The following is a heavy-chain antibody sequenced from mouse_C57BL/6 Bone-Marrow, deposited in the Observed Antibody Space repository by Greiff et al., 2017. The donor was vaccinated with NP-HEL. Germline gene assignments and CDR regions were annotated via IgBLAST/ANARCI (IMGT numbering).Heavy chain of an antibody. Sequence: VQLQQSVAELVRPGASVKLSCTASGFTIKNTYMHWVKQRPEQGLEWIGRIDPANGNTKYAPKFPGKATITADTSSNTAYPQLSSLTSEDTAIYYCARSYGTDYYFDYWGQGTTLTVSS. CDR2: IDPANGNT. CDR3: ARSYGTDYYFDY. J-gene: IGHJ2*01. CDR1: GFTIKNTY. V-gene: IGHV14-3*01. D-gene: IGHD1-1*01.